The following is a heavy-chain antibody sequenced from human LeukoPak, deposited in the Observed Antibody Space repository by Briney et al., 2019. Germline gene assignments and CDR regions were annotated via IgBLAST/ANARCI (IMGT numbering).Heavy chain of an antibody. CDR2: IRYDGSNK. CDR3: AKNLPYSSGSFDY. D-gene: IGHD6-19*01. CDR1: GFTFSTYG. J-gene: IGHJ4*02. Sequence: GGSLGLSCAASGFTFSTYGMHWVRQAPGKGLEWVAFIRYDGSNKYYVDSVKGRFTISRDNSKNTLYLEMNNLRAEDTAVYYCAKNLPYSSGSFDYWGQGTLVTVSS. V-gene: IGHV3-30*02.